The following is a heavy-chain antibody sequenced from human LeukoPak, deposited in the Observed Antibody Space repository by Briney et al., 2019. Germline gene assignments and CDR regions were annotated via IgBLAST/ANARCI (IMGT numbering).Heavy chain of an antibody. J-gene: IGHJ4*02. CDR3: ARGWNYKGPLDF. CDR2: IYYGGST. V-gene: IGHV4-59*01. D-gene: IGHD1-7*01. Sequence: PSETLSLTCSVSGGSIGDYYWSWVPQPPGKGLELIGYIYYGGSTSYSPSLKTRVTISVDTSKNQFSLRVTSVTAADTAVYYCARGWNYKGPLDFWGQGALVTVSS. CDR1: GGSIGDYY.